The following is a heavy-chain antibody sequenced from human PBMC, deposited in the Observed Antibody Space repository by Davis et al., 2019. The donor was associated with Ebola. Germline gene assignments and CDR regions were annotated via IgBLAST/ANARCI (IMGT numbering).Heavy chain of an antibody. J-gene: IGHJ4*02. Sequence: GESLKISCAASGFTFSSYAMSWVRQAPGKGLEWVSAISGSGGSTYYADSVKGRFTISRDNSKNTLYLQMNSLRAEDTAVYYCARTGRDWGSWYFDYWGQGTLVTVSS. CDR2: ISGSGGST. V-gene: IGHV3-23*01. D-gene: IGHD6-13*01. CDR1: GFTFSSYA. CDR3: ARTGRDWGSWYFDY.